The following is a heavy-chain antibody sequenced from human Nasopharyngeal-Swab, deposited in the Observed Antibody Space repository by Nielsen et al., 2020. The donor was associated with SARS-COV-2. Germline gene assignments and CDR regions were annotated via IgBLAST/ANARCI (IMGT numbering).Heavy chain of an antibody. CDR2: IIPIFGTA. V-gene: IGHV1-69*13. CDR3: ARAPPGYYDSSGYARFDP. CDR1: GYTFTSYG. J-gene: IGHJ5*02. D-gene: IGHD3-22*01. Sequence: SVKVSCKASGYTFTSYGISWVRQAPGQGLEWMGGIIPIFGTANYAQKFQGRVTITADESTSTAYMELSSLRSEDTAVYYCARAPPGYYDSSGYARFDPWGQGTLVTVSS.